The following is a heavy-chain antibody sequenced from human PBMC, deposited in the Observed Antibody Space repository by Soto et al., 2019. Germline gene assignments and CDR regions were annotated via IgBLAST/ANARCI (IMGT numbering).Heavy chain of an antibody. CDR3: ARRAVATECDY. CDR1: GGTFSSYA. CDR2: IIPIFGTA. V-gene: IGHV1-69*13. D-gene: IGHD5-12*01. J-gene: IGHJ4*02. Sequence: ASVKVSCKASGGTFSSYAISWVRQAPGQGLEWMGGIIPIFGTANYAQKFQGRVTITADESTSTAYMELRSLRSDDTAVYYCARRAVATECDYWGQGPLVTVSS.